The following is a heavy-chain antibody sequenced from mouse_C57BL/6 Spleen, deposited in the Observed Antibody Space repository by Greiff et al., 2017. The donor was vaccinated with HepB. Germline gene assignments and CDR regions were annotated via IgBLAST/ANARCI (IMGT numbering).Heavy chain of an antibody. V-gene: IGHV5-17*01. CDR2: ISSGSSTI. Sequence: EVKLVESGGGLVKPGGSLKLSCAASGFSFSDYGMHWVRQAPEKGLEWVAYISSGSSTIYYADTVKGRFTISRDNAKNTLFLQMTSLRSEDTAMYYGARRGYPWYFDVWGTGTTVTVSS. CDR3: ARRGYPWYFDV. CDR1: GFSFSDYG. D-gene: IGHD2-2*01. J-gene: IGHJ1*03.